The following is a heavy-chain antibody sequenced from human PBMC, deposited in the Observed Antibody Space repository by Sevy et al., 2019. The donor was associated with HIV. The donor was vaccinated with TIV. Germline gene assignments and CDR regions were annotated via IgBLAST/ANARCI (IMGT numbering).Heavy chain of an antibody. Sequence: SETLSLTCTVSGDSISSSGYYWSWIRQHPGEGLEWIGYILYSGNPYYNPSLKSRLIISLDTSKNQSSLKLSSVTAADTAVYYCARGQITTIGFDYWGQGTLVTVSS. D-gene: IGHD1-1*01. CDR1: GDSISSSGYY. CDR3: ARGQITTIGFDY. V-gene: IGHV4-31*03. CDR2: ILYSGNP. J-gene: IGHJ4*02.